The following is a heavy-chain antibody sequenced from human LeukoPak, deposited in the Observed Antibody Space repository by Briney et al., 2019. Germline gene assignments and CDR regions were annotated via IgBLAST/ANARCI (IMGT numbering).Heavy chain of an antibody. V-gene: IGHV3-74*01. J-gene: IGHJ4*02. CDR2: IKNDGSVT. CDR3: ARSPNCDGDCF. D-gene: IGHD2-21*02. Sequence: GGSLRLSCVASGFSFSTYWMHWVRQAPGKGLMWVSRIKNDGSVTSYADSVKGRFTISRDNAKNTLYLQMNSLRADDTAVYYCARSPNCDGDCFWGQGTLVTVSS. CDR1: GFSFSTYW.